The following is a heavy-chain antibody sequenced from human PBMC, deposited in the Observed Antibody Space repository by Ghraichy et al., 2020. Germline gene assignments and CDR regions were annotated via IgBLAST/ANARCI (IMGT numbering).Heavy chain of an antibody. V-gene: IGHV3-74*01. J-gene: IGHJ4*02. Sequence: LTLTCAASGSTFSSYWMHWVRQAPGKGLVWVSRINSDGSSTSYADSVKGRFTISRDNAKNTLYLQMNSLRAEDTAVYYCVGSPTYFDYWGQGTLVTVSS. CDR1: GSTFSSYW. CDR2: INSDGSST. CDR3: VGSPTYFDY. D-gene: IGHD1-26*01.